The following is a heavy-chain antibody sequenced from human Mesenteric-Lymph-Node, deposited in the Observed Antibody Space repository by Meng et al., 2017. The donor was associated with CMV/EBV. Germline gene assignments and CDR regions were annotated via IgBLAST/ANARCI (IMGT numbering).Heavy chain of an antibody. D-gene: IGHD3-3*01. CDR3: AKNSIFGVVISYYYYGMDV. J-gene: IGHJ6*02. CDR2: ISGSGGST. Sequence: GESLKISCAASGFTFSSYAMSWVRQAPGKGLEWVSAISGSGGSTYYADSVKGRFTISRDNSKNTLYLQMNSLRAEDTAVYYCAKNSIFGVVISYYYYGMDVWGQGTTVTVSS. CDR1: GFTFSSYA. V-gene: IGHV3-23*01.